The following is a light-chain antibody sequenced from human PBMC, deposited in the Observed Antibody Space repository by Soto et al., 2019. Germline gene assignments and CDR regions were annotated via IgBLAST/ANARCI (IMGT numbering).Light chain of an antibody. CDR2: EGS. J-gene: IGLJ1*01. Sequence: QPVLTQPASVSGSPGQSITISCTGATSAVGSYNLVSWYQQHPGKAPKLMIYEGSKRPSGVSHRFSGSKSGNTASLTVSGLQAEDEAHYYCCSYAGSSTYVFGTGTKVTVL. V-gene: IGLV2-23*01. CDR1: TSAVGSYNL. CDR3: CSYAGSSTYV.